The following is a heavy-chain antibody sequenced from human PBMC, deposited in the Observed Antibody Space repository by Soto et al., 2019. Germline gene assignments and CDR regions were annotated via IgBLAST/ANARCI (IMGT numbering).Heavy chain of an antibody. CDR3: ARAPIAAAGDYYYYGMDV. J-gene: IGHJ6*02. CDR2: IDWDDDK. Sequence: SGPTLVNPTQTLTLTCTFSGFSLSTSGMCVSWIRQPPGKALEWLALIDWDDDKSYSTSLKTRLTISKDTSKNQVVLTMTNMDPVDTATYYCARAPIAAAGDYYYYGMDVWGQGTTVTVSS. D-gene: IGHD6-13*01. V-gene: IGHV2-70*01. CDR1: GFSLSTSGMC.